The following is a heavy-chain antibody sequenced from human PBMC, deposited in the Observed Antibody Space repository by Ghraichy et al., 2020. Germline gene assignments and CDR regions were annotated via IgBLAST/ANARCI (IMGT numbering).Heavy chain of an antibody. CDR1: GFTFSSYA. J-gene: IGHJ4*02. V-gene: IGHV3-23*01. CDR3: AKRGGYLEY. D-gene: IGHD6-13*01. CDR2: IGGGST. Sequence: SLNISCAASGFTFSSYAMSWVRQAPGKGLEWVSTIGGGSTYYADSVKGRFTISRDNSKNTLSLQMNSLRAEDTAVYYCAKRGGYLEYWGQGTLVTVSS.